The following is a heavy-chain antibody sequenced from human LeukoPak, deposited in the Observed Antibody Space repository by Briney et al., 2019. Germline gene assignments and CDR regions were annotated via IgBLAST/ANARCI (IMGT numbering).Heavy chain of an antibody. V-gene: IGHV3-21*01. Sequence: GGSLRLSCAASGFTFSSYSMNWVRQAPGKGLEWVSSISSSSSYIYYADSVKGRFTISRDNAKNSLYLQMNSLRAEDTAVYYCARVLGPGYYDSSGYYAPDYWGQGTLVTVSS. CDR2: ISSSSSYI. CDR1: GFTFSSYS. D-gene: IGHD3-22*01. CDR3: ARVLGPGYYDSSGYYAPDY. J-gene: IGHJ4*02.